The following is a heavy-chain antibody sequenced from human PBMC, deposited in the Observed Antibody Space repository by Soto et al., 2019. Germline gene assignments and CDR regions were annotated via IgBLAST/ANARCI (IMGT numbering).Heavy chain of an antibody. CDR3: ARDNLEYCSGGSCYPRAYWFDP. Sequence: ASVKVSCKASGYTFTSYGISWVRQAPGQGLEWMGWISAYNGNTNYAQKLQGRVTMTTDTSTSTAYMELRSLRSDDTAVYYCARDNLEYCSGGSCYPRAYWFDPSGQGTLVTVSS. J-gene: IGHJ5*02. V-gene: IGHV1-18*01. CDR1: GYTFTSYG. CDR2: ISAYNGNT. D-gene: IGHD2-15*01.